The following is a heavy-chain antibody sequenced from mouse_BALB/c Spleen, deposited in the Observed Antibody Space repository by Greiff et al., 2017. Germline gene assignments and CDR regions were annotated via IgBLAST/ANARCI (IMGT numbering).Heavy chain of an antibody. D-gene: IGHD2-1*01. CDR3: AIYYGNWGAMDY. J-gene: IGHJ4*01. Sequence: EVKLQESGPGLVKPSQSLSLTCSVTGYSITSGYYWNWIRQFPGNKLEWMGYISYDGSNNYNPSLKNRISITRDTSKNQFFLKLNSVTTEDTATYYCAIYYGNWGAMDYWGQGTSVTVSS. V-gene: IGHV3-6*02. CDR2: ISYDGSN. CDR1: GYSITSGYY.